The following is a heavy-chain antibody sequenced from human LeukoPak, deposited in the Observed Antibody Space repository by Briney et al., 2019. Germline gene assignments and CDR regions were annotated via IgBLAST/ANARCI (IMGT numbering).Heavy chain of an antibody. Sequence: SQTLFLTCTVSGGSISSGSYYWSWIRQPAGKGLEWIGRIYTSGSTNYNPSLKSRVTISVDTSKNQFSLKLSSVTAADTAVYYCARETYDSSGRPFYNWFDPWGQGTLVTVSS. D-gene: IGHD3-22*01. J-gene: IGHJ5*02. CDR3: ARETYDSSGRPFYNWFDP. CDR2: IYTSGST. V-gene: IGHV4-61*02. CDR1: GGSISSGSYY.